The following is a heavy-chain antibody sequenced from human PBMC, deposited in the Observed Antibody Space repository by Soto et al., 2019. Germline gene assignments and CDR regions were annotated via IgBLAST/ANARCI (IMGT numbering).Heavy chain of an antibody. CDR3: ATDPPYYYGSGKSH. CDR1: GYTLTELS. Sequence: ASVKVSCKVSGYTLTELSMHWVRQAPGKGLEWMGGFDPEDGETIYAQKFQGRVTMTEDTSTDTAYMELSSLRSEDTAVYYCATDPPYYYGSGKSHWGQGTLVTVSS. D-gene: IGHD3-10*01. CDR2: FDPEDGET. J-gene: IGHJ4*02. V-gene: IGHV1-24*01.